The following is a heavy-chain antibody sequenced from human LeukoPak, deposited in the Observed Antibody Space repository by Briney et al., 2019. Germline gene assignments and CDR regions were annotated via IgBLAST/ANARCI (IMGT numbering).Heavy chain of an antibody. V-gene: IGHV4-30-4*01. J-gene: IGHJ4*02. Sequence: SETLSLTCTVSGGSISSGDYYWSWIRQPPGKGLEWIGYIYYSGSTYYNPSLKSRVTISVDTSKNQFSLKLSSVTAADTAVYYCAREGIAAAGTDFDYWGRGTLVTVSS. CDR3: AREGIAAAGTDFDY. CDR2: IYYSGST. CDR1: GGSISSGDYY. D-gene: IGHD6-13*01.